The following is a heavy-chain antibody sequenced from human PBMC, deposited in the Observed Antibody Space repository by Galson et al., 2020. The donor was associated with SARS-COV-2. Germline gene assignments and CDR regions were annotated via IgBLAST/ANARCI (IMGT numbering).Heavy chain of an antibody. V-gene: IGHV4-61*02. D-gene: IGHD1-26*01. CDR2: IYISERT. CDR1: GGAISSSSYY. J-gene: IGHJ4*02. CDR3: ARESRWELYFDY. Sequence: SETLSLTCTVSGGAISSSSYYWSWIRQPAGKGLEWIGRIYISERTNDNPSLKSRVTISADTSKNQFSLRLTSVTAADTAVYYCARESRWELYFDYWGQGSLVTVSS.